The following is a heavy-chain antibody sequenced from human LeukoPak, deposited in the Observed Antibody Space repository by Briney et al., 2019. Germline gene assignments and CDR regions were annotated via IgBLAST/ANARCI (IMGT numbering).Heavy chain of an antibody. J-gene: IGHJ4*02. CDR1: GYLFINYG. Sequence: ASVKVSCKASGYLFINYGITWLRQAPAQGLGCMGWISPYSGNTDYAQKLQGRVTMTTDRSTTTAYMELRSLGFDDTAVYYCARTSGVSVAGSPYYFDFWGQGTLITVSS. CDR3: ARTSGVSVAGSPYYFDF. V-gene: IGHV1-18*01. D-gene: IGHD6-13*01. CDR2: ISPYSGNT.